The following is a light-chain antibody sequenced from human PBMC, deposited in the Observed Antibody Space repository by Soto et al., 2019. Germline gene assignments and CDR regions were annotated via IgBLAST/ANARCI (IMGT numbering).Light chain of an antibody. J-gene: IGKJ1*01. CDR3: QHYNTWPWT. CDR2: DTS. V-gene: IGKV3-15*01. Sequence: IVMTQSPGTLSVSLGERATLSCRASQSVSIHLAWYQQKPGQAPRLLIYDTSTRAAGIPARFSGSGSGTEFTLTISSLQSEDFAVYYCQHYNTWPWTFGQGTKVDIK. CDR1: QSVSIH.